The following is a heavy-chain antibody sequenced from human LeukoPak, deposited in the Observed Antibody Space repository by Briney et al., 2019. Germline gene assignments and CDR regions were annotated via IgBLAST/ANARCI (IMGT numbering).Heavy chain of an antibody. D-gene: IGHD2-8*01. V-gene: IGHV3-30*04. Sequence: GGSLTLSCAASGFTFSSFAVHWLRQAPGRGVEGVAVISYDEVKEYYAECVKGRFNIYREDFKNTLYLQMNCLRHEDTAVYYCESYCTLTSCYRADWGEGPVVTVSS. CDR3: ESYCTLTSCYRAD. CDR2: ISYDEVKE. CDR1: GFTFSSFA. J-gene: IGHJ4*02.